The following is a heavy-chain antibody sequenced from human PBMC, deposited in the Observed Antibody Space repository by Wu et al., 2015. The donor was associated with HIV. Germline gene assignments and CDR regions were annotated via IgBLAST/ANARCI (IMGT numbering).Heavy chain of an antibody. CDR1: GGIFSNYD. Sequence: QVQLVQSGAEAKKPGSSVKVSCKASGGIFSNYDINWVRQAPGQGLEWMGGTTPMFGTTNYAQKFQGRVTMTTDTSTSTAYMELRSLRSDDTAVYYCARGSGRWLQFEPFDYWGQGTLVTVSS. D-gene: IGHD5-24*01. CDR3: ARGSGRWLQFEPFDY. CDR2: TTPMFGTT. J-gene: IGHJ4*02. V-gene: IGHV1-69*05.